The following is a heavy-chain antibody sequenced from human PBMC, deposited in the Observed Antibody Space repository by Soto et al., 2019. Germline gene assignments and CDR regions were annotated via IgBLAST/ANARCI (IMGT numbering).Heavy chain of an antibody. CDR3: AREGTTSRPNDY. V-gene: IGHV3-53*01. CDR1: RFTVISNY. CDR2: IYVGGST. D-gene: IGHD1-1*01. Sequence: QPGGSLRLSCAASRFTVISNYMSWVRQAPGKGLEWVSVIYVGGSTYYADSVKGRFTISRDNSKNTVSLQMNSLRAEDTAVYYCAREGTTSRPNDYWGQGTLVTVSS. J-gene: IGHJ4*02.